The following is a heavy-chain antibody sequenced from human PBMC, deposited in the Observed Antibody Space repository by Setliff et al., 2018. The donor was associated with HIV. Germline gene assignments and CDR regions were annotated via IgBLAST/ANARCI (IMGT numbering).Heavy chain of an antibody. CDR3: ARERGDCSSNTCYGTDY. J-gene: IGHJ4*02. CDR1: GYSFTSYW. D-gene: IGHD2-2*01. V-gene: IGHV5-51*01. Sequence: PGESLKISCKGSGYSFTSYWIGWVRQMAGKGLEWLGIIYPGDSEIRYSPSFQGQVTISVDKSISTAYLQWSSLKVSDTAMYYCARERGDCSSNTCYGTDYWGQGTLVTVSS. CDR2: IYPGDSEI.